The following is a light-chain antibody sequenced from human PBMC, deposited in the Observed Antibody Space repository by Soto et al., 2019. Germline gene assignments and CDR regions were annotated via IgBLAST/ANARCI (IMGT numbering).Light chain of an antibody. CDR2: AAS. V-gene: IGKV1-39*01. CDR3: QQTFSTSSYT. Sequence: DIHMTQSPSSLSASVGDRVTITCRASQNISDYLNWYQQKAGKPPNLLIYAASSLQGGVPSRFSGSGSGTDFTLTISSLQPEDFATYYCQQTFSTSSYTFGQGTKVDIK. J-gene: IGKJ2*01. CDR1: QNISDY.